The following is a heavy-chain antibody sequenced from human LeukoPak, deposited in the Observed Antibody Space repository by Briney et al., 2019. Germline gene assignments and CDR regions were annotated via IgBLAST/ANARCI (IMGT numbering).Heavy chain of an antibody. CDR3: ARELPPLEKYYFDY. Sequence: PGRSLRLSCAASGFTFRSYVMHWVRQAPGKGLQWVAVIWYDGSNKYYADSVKGRFTISRDNSKNTLSLQMNSLRAEDTAVYYCARELPPLEKYYFDYWGQGTLVTVSS. CDR1: GFTFRSYV. J-gene: IGHJ4*02. D-gene: IGHD3-3*01. CDR2: IWYDGSNK. V-gene: IGHV3-33*01.